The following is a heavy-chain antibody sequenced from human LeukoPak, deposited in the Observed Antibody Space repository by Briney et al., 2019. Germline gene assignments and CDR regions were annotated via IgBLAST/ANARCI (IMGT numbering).Heavy chain of an antibody. CDR1: GFSVSSNY. CDR2: IYSGGYT. J-gene: IGHJ3*02. V-gene: IGHV3-53*01. Sequence: AGGSLRLSCAASGFSVSSNYMSWVRQAPGKGLEWVSVIYSGGYTYYADSVKGRFTISRDNSKNTVYLRMNSLRAEDTAIYYCARDEAFDIWGQGTMVTVSS. CDR3: ARDEAFDI.